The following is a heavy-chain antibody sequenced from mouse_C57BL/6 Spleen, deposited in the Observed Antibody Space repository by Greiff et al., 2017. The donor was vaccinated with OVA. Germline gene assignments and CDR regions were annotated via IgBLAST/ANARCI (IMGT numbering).Heavy chain of an antibody. Sequence: VKVVESGAELAKPGASVKLSCKASGYTFTSYWMHWVKQRPGQGLEWIGYINPSSGYTKYNQKFKDKATLTAYKSSSTAYMQLSSLTYEDSAVYYCANLITTVPFAYWGQGTLVTVSA. J-gene: IGHJ3*01. D-gene: IGHD1-1*01. V-gene: IGHV1-7*01. CDR1: GYTFTSYW. CDR3: ANLITTVPFAY. CDR2: INPSSGYT.